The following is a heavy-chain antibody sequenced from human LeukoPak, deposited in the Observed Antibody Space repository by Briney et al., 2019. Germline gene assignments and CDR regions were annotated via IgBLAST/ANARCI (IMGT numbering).Heavy chain of an antibody. J-gene: IGHJ4*02. Sequence: GASVKVSCKASGYTFTGYYMHWVRQAPGQGLEWMGWISAYNGNTNYAQKLQGRVTMTTDTSTSTAYMELRSLRSDDTAVYYCARDSTSYSSSPQRYWGQGTLVTVSS. V-gene: IGHV1-18*04. CDR1: GYTFTGYY. CDR2: ISAYNGNT. D-gene: IGHD6-6*01. CDR3: ARDSTSYSSSPQRY.